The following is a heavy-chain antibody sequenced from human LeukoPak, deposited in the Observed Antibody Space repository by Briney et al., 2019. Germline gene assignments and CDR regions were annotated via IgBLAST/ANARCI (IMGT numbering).Heavy chain of an antibody. CDR1: GYTFTSYA. CDR2: INAGTGNR. V-gene: IGHV1-3*01. CDR3: ASAPRDSSSWYVY. Sequence: ASVKVSCKASGYTFTSYAMHWVRQAPGQRLEWMGWINAGTGNRKYSQKFQDRVTITSDTSASAAYMEMSSLRSEDTAVYYCASAPRDSSSWYVYWGQGTLVTVSS. D-gene: IGHD6-13*01. J-gene: IGHJ4*02.